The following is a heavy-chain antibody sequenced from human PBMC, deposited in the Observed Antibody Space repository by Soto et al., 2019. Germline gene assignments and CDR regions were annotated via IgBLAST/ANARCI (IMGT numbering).Heavy chain of an antibody. J-gene: IGHJ2*01. V-gene: IGHV1-2*02. CDR1: GGTFSSYA. D-gene: IGHD6-13*01. CDR3: AREVGYSSSWYGGGYFDL. Sequence: QVQLVQSGAEVKKPGSSVKVSCKASGGTFSSYAISWVRQAPGQGLEWMGGIIPNSGGTNYAQKFQGRVTMTRDTSISTAYMELSRLRSDDTAVYYCAREVGYSSSWYGGGYFDLWGRGTLVTVSS. CDR2: IIPNSGGT.